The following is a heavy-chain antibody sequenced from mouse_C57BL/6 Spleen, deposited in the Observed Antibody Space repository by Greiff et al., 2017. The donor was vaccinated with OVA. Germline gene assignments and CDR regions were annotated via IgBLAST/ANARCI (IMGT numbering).Heavy chain of an antibody. Sequence: EVQVVESGGGLVKPGGSLKLSCAASGFTFSDYGMHWVRQAPEKGLEWVAYISSGSSTIYYADTVKGRFTISRDNAKNTLFLQMTSLRSEDTAMYYCARDDYDYDALMDYWGQGTSVTVSS. CDR2: ISSGSSTI. CDR1: GFTFSDYG. V-gene: IGHV5-17*01. D-gene: IGHD2-4*01. CDR3: ARDDYDYDALMDY. J-gene: IGHJ4*01.